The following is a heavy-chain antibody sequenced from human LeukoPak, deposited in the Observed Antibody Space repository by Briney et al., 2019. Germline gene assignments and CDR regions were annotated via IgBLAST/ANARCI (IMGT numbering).Heavy chain of an antibody. CDR2: VSPNSGKT. D-gene: IGHD3-10*01. V-gene: IGHV1-8*01. J-gene: IGHJ3*01. CDR1: GNSFISYD. CDR3: ARPVHFGGVRGPFDV. Sequence: ASVKVSCKGSGNSFISYDINWVRQAPGQGLEWMGWVSPNSGKTGFLPKFQGRIALTTNTPAETAYMELYSLTSADTALYFCARPVHFGGVRGPFDVWGQGSMVIVSS.